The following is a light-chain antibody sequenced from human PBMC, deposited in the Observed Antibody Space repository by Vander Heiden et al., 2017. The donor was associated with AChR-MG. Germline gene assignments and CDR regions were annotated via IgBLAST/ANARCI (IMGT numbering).Light chain of an antibody. CDR2: DVT. Sequence: QSALTQPRSVSGSPGPSVTISCTGTGSDVGGYNYVSWYQQHPGKAPKLTIYDVTKRPSGVPDRFSGSKSGNTASLTISGLQAEDEADYFCCSYAGTYTLVFGGGTKLTVL. J-gene: IGLJ3*02. CDR3: CSYAGTYTLV. CDR1: GSDVGGYNY. V-gene: IGLV2-11*01.